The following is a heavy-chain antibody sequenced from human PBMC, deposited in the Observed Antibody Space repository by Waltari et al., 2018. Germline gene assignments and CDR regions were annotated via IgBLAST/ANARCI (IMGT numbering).Heavy chain of an antibody. Sequence: QVQLVQSGAEVKKPGSSVKVSCKASGGTFSSYAISWVPQAPGHGLGVMGGIIPIFGTANYAQKFQGRVTITTDESTSTAYMELSSLRSEDTAVYYCARDIVPLDYDFWSGYYYYYMDVWGKGTTVTVSS. CDR2: IIPIFGTA. J-gene: IGHJ6*03. V-gene: IGHV1-69*05. CDR1: GGTFSSYA. CDR3: ARDIVPLDYDFWSGYYYYYMDV. D-gene: IGHD3-3*01.